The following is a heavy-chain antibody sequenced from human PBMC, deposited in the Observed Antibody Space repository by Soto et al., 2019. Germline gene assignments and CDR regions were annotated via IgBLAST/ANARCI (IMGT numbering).Heavy chain of an antibody. Sequence: GGSLRLSCEASGFSFSAYGMHWVRQAPGKGLEWVAAISHDGNDRYYADSVKGRFTISRDNSKNTLYLQMNSLRSEDAAIYYSQKGKAVPYQWFISWAQGPRVT. CDR2: ISHDGNDR. CDR3: QKGKAVPYQWFIS. V-gene: IGHV3-30*18. CDR1: GFSFSAYG. D-gene: IGHD2-2*01. J-gene: IGHJ5*01.